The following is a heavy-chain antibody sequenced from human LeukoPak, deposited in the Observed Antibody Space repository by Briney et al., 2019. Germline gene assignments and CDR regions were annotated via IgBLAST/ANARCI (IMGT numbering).Heavy chain of an antibody. J-gene: IGHJ6*03. CDR3: ARGTAMVKYYYYMDV. CDR1: GGSISSYY. CDR2: IYTSGST. V-gene: IGHV4-4*07. D-gene: IGHD5-18*01. Sequence: SETLSLTCTVSGGSISSYYWSWIRQPAGKGLEWIGRIYTSGSTNYNPSLNSRVTMSVDTSKNQFSLKLSSVTAADTAVYYCARGTAMVKYYYYMDVWGKGTTVTVSS.